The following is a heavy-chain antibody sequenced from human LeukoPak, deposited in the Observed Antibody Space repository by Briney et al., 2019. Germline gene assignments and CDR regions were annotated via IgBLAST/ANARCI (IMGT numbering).Heavy chain of an antibody. CDR1: GGTFSSYA. Sequence: ASVKVSCKASGGTFSSYAISWVRQAPGQGLEWMGRINPNSGGTNYAQKFQGRVTMTRDTSISTAYMELNRLRSDDTAVYYCAATTVTALFDYWGQGTLVTVSS. D-gene: IGHD4-17*01. CDR3: AATTVTALFDY. CDR2: INPNSGGT. V-gene: IGHV1-2*06. J-gene: IGHJ4*02.